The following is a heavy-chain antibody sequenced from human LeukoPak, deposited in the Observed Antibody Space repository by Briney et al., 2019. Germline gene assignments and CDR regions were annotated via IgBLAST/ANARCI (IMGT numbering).Heavy chain of an antibody. CDR2: IKEDGSEK. D-gene: IGHD1-26*01. CDR1: GFSFHSYA. Sequence: GESLKISCVASGFSFHSYAMTWVRQAPGKGLEWVANIKEDGSEKYYVDSVKGRFTISRDNAKNSLYLQMNSLRAEDTAVYFCARDIGGATRYYFDYWGQGTLVTVSS. V-gene: IGHV3-7*01. CDR3: ARDIGGATRYYFDY. J-gene: IGHJ4*02.